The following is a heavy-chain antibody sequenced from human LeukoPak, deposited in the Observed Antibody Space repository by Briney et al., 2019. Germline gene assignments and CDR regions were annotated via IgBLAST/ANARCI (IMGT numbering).Heavy chain of an antibody. CDR1: GFTFSGSA. CDR2: IRSKANSYAT. Sequence: PGGSLRLSCAASGFTFSGSAMHWVRQASGKGLEWVGRIRSKANSYATAYAASVKGRFTISRDDSKNTAYLQMNSLKTEDTAVYYCTSQRSGVVLDYWGQGTLVTVSS. CDR3: TSQRSGVVLDY. J-gene: IGHJ4*02. D-gene: IGHD3-3*01. V-gene: IGHV3-73*01.